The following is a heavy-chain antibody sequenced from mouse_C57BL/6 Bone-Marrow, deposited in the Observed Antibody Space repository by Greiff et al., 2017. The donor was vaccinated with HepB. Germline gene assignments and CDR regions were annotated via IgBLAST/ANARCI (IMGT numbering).Heavy chain of an antibody. CDR3: AWGPYYYGSSYGWYFDV. CDR1: GYSFTDYN. J-gene: IGHJ1*03. Sequence: VQLQQSGPELVKPGASVKISCKASGYSFTDYNMNWVKQSNGKSLEWIGVINPNYGTTSYNQKFKGKATLTVDQPSSTAYMQLNSLTSEDSAVYYCAWGPYYYGSSYGWYFDVWGTGTTVTVSS. CDR2: INPNYGTT. D-gene: IGHD1-1*01. V-gene: IGHV1-39*01.